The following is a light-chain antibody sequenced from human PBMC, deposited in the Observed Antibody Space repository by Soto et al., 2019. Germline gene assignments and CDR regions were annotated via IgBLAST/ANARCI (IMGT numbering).Light chain of an antibody. V-gene: IGKV1-5*03. CDR1: QSINTW. CDR2: RAS. CDR3: QNYNTYLGT. Sequence: EIQMTQSPSTLSASVGDRVTITCRASQSINTWLAWYQQKPGKAAKLLIYRASTLESGVPSRFSGSGSGTEFTLTISSLQPDDFSTYYYQNYNTYLGTFGPGTNVDI. J-gene: IGKJ3*01.